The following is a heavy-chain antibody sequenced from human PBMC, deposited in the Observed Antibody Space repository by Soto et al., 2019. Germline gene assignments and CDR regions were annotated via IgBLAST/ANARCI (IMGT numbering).Heavy chain of an antibody. CDR2: ISGSGGST. J-gene: IGHJ6*02. D-gene: IGHD3-9*01. V-gene: IGHV3-23*01. CDR3: AKDGYYDILTGYYRAYYYGMDV. Sequence: GGSLSLSCAASGFTFSSYAMSWVRQAPVKGREGFSAISGSGGSTYYADSVKGRFTISRDNSKNTLYLQMNSLRAEDTAVYYCAKDGYYDILTGYYRAYYYGMDVWGQGTTVTVSS. CDR1: GFTFSSYA.